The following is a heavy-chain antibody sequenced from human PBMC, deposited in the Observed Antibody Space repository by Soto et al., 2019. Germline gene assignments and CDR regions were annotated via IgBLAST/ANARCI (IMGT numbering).Heavy chain of an antibody. D-gene: IGHD6-13*01. J-gene: IGHJ1*01. CDR1: GFTFSTYA. V-gene: IGHV3-23*01. CDR2: ISASGGNT. CDR3: AKIRPGHLVIAEYVQH. Sequence: EVKLLESGGGLVQPGGSLRLSCAASGFTFSTYAMSWVRQAPGKGLEWVSAISASGGNTYYTDSVEGRFTISRDSSKNTLYLQMNSLRAEDTAVYYCAKIRPGHLVIAEYVQHWGQGTLVTVSS.